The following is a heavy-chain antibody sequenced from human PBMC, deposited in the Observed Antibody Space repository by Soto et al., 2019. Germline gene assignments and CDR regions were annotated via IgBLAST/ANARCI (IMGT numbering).Heavy chain of an antibody. CDR3: AKDKGPRNCSTRNCFWVALGMDV. V-gene: IGHV3-9*01. CDR1: GFTFDDYA. Sequence: EVQLVESGGGLVQPGRSLTLSCAASGFTFDDYAMHWVRQAPGKGLEWVSGISWNSDTIGYADSVRGRFTISRDNAENSLYLQMNSLGAEDTALYYCAKDKGPRNCSTRNCFWVALGMDVWGQGTTVTVSS. J-gene: IGHJ6*02. D-gene: IGHD2-2*01. CDR2: ISWNSDTI.